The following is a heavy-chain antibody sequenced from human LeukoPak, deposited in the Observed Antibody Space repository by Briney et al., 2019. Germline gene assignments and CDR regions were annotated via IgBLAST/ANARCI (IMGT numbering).Heavy chain of an antibody. CDR3: ARDSSGFDY. Sequence: GGSLRLSCAASGFTFSSYAMHWVRQAPGKGLEWVAVISYDGSNKYYADSVKGRFTISRDNSKNTLYLQMNSLRAEDTAVYYCARDSSGFDYWGQGTLVTVSS. D-gene: IGHD7-27*01. V-gene: IGHV3-30-3*01. J-gene: IGHJ4*02. CDR2: ISYDGSNK. CDR1: GFTFSSYA.